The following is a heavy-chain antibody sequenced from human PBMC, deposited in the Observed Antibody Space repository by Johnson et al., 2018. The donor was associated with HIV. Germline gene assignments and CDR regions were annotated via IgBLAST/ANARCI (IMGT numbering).Heavy chain of an antibody. CDR1: GFTFSSYG. D-gene: IGHD5-12*01. CDR2: ISYDGSDK. V-gene: IGHV3-30*18. Sequence: QVQLVESGGGVVQPGRSLRLSCAASGFTFSSYGMHWVRQAPGKGLEWVAVISYDGSDKDYADSVKGRFTISRDNSKNTLYLQMSSLRAEDTAVYYCAKCRGLGARGAFDIWGQGTMVTDSS. CDR3: AKCRGLGARGAFDI. J-gene: IGHJ3*02.